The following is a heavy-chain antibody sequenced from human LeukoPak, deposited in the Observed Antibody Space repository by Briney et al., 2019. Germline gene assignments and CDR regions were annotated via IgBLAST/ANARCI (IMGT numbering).Heavy chain of an antibody. CDR2: IYYSGST. CDR1: GGSTSSYY. CDR3: ARESPNYDFWSGSPSPDY. V-gene: IGHV4-59*01. D-gene: IGHD3-3*01. J-gene: IGHJ4*02. Sequence: KPSETLSLTCTVSGGSTSSYYWSWIRQPPGKGLEWIGYIYYSGSTNYNPSLKSRVTISVDTSKNQFSLKLSSVTAADTAVYYCARESPNYDFWSGSPSPDYWGQGTLVTVSS.